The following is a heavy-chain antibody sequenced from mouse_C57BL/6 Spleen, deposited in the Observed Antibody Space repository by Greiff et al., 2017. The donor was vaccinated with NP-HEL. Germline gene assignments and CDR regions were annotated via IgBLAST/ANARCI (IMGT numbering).Heavy chain of an antibody. CDR2: ISYDGSN. J-gene: IGHJ1*03. V-gene: IGHV3-6*01. Sequence: DVKLQESGPGLVKPSQSLSLTCSVTGYSITSGYYWNWIRQFPGNKLEWMGYISYDGSNNYNPSLKNRISITRDTSKNQFFLKWNSVTTEDTATYYSATYYYGSSYWYFDVWGTGTTVTVSS. CDR3: ATYYYGSSYWYFDV. CDR1: GYSITSGYY. D-gene: IGHD1-1*01.